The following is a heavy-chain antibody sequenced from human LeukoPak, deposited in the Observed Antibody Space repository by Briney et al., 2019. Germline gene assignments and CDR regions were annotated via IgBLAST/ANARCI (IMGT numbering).Heavy chain of an antibody. CDR1: GFTFSDYG. Sequence: PGRSLRLSCVASGFTFSDYGMHWVRQAPGKGLEWVAVISYVGSNKDYADSVKGRFTISRDNSKNTLYLQMNSLRAEATAVYYCAKDFDITVAGKGPQDYWGQGTLVTVSS. J-gene: IGHJ4*02. CDR3: AKDFDITVAGKGPQDY. V-gene: IGHV3-30*18. D-gene: IGHD6-19*01. CDR2: ISYVGSNK.